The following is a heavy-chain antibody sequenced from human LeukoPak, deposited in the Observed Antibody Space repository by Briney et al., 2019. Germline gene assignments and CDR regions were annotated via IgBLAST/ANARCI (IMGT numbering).Heavy chain of an antibody. CDR2: IYYSGST. CDR1: GGSVSSGSYY. V-gene: IGHV4-30-4*01. Sequence: PSETLSLTCTVSGGSVSSGSYYWSWIRQPPGKGLEWIGCIYYSGSTYYNPSLKSRVTISVDTSKNQFSLKLSSVTAADTAVYYCARVARTTPPYYFDYWGQGTLVTVSS. D-gene: IGHD4-11*01. CDR3: ARVARTTPPYYFDY. J-gene: IGHJ4*02.